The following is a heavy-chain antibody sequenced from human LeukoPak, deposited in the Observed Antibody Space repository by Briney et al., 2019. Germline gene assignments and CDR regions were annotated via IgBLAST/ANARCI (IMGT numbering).Heavy chain of an antibody. V-gene: IGHV4-34*01. Sequence: PSETLSLTCAVYGGSFSGCYWSWIRQPPGKGLEWIGEINHSGSTNYNPSLKSRVTISVDTSKNQFSLKLSSVTAADTAVYYCARGRTGITIFGVVRNTPRYFDYWGQGTLVTVSS. CDR2: INHSGST. CDR3: ARGRTGITIFGVVRNTPRYFDY. D-gene: IGHD3-3*01. CDR1: GGSFSGCY. J-gene: IGHJ4*02.